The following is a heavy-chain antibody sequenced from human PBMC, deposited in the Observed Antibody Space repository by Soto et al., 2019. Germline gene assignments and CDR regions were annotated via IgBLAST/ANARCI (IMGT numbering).Heavy chain of an antibody. V-gene: IGHV3-33*01. CDR3: ARESGSSSWYGYYFDY. CDR2: IWYDGSNK. D-gene: IGHD6-13*01. CDR1: GFTFSSYG. Sequence: QVQLVESGGGVVQPGRSLRLSCAASGFTFSSYGMHWVRQAPGKGLEWVAVIWYDGSNKYYADSVKGRFTISRDNSKNTLYLQMNSLRAEDTAVYYCARESGSSSWYGYYFDYWGQGTLVTVSS. J-gene: IGHJ4*02.